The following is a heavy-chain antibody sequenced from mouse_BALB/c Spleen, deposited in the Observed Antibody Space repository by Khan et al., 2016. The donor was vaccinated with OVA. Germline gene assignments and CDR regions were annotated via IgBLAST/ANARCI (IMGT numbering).Heavy chain of an antibody. CDR3: SRSGYGSFGY. V-gene: IGHV1S29*02. D-gene: IGHD1-2*01. CDR2: IFPNTGDT. J-gene: IGHJ3*01. Sequence: EVQLVESGPELVKPGASVKISCKSSGYTFTDYNMDWVKQRQGESLEWIGYIFPNTGDTGYNQKFQTTAPLTVDVSSSTAYMELRSLTSEDSAVYFCSRSGYGSFGYWGQGTLVTVSA. CDR1: GYTFTDYN.